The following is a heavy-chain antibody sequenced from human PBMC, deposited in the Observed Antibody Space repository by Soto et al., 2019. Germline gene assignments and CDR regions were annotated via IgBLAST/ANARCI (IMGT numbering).Heavy chain of an antibody. V-gene: IGHV3-23*01. CDR3: AKDLGKGLHLGELSPFDY. J-gene: IGHJ4*02. D-gene: IGHD3-16*02. CDR1: GFTFSSYA. CDR2: ISGSGGST. Sequence: GGSLRLSCAASGFTFSSYAMSWVRQAPGKGLEWVSAISGSGGSTYYADSVKGRFTISRDNSKNTLYLQMNSLRAEDTAVYYCAKDLGKGLHLGELSPFDYWGQGTLVTVSS.